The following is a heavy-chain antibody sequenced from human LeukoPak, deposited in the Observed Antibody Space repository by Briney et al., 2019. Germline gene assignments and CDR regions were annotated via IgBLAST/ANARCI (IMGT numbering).Heavy chain of an antibody. CDR1: GGSISSGGYY. D-gene: IGHD1-1*01. J-gene: IGHJ4*02. CDR3: AREVPTHYFDY. CDR2: IYYSGST. Sequence: SETLSLTCTVSGGSISSGGYYWSWIRQHPGKGLEWIGHIYYSGSTYYNPSLKSRVTISVDTSKNQFSLKLSSVTAADTAVYYCAREVPTHYFDYWGQGTLVTVSS. V-gene: IGHV4-31*03.